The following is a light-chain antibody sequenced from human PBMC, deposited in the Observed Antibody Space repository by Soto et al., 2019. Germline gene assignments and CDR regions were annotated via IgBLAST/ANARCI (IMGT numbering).Light chain of an antibody. CDR2: EAS. Sequence: DIRMTQSASSLSASIGDRVTITCEASQNIDNYLKWYQQRPGRAPKLLINEASTSEAGVPSRFRGSGSGTDFTFTISRLQPEDIATYYCQQYENLPTFGQGTRLEI. J-gene: IGKJ5*01. CDR1: QNIDNY. V-gene: IGKV1-33*01. CDR3: QQYENLPT.